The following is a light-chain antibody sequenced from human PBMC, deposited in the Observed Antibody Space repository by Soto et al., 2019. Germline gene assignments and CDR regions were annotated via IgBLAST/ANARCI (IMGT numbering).Light chain of an antibody. Sequence: EIVMTQSPATLAVSPGERATLSCRASQTVNSNFAWFQQKPGQPPRLLIYGASTRAIGIPARFSGSGSGTEFTLTIRSLQSEDFAMSYCQQYDTWPPFTFGQGTKLEIK. CDR1: QTVNSN. J-gene: IGKJ2*01. CDR2: GAS. CDR3: QQYDTWPPFT. V-gene: IGKV3-15*01.